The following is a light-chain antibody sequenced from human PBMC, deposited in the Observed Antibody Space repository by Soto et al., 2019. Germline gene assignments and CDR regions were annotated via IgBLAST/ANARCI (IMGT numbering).Light chain of an antibody. CDR2: DVI. CDR3: DSYTSSTTWV. V-gene: IGLV2-14*01. Sequence: QSALTQPASVSGSPGQSITISCTGTSSDVGGYNYVSWYQHHPGKAPKVMIYDVINRPSGVSTRFSGSKSGNTASLTISGLQNEDEADYYCDSYTSSTTWVFGGGTKLTVL. CDR1: SSDVGGYNY. J-gene: IGLJ3*02.